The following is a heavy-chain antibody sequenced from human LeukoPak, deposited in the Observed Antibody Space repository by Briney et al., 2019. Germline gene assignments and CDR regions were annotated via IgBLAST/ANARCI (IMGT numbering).Heavy chain of an antibody. CDR2: ISSSSTI. J-gene: IGHJ4*02. V-gene: IGHV3-48*01. D-gene: IGHD6-19*01. Sequence: PGGSLRLSCAASGFTFSSYSMNWVRQAPGKGLEWVSYISSSSTIYYADSVKGRFTISRDNAKNSLYLQMNSLRAEDTAVYYCARASRGWERFDYWGQGTLVTVSS. CDR3: ARASRGWERFDY. CDR1: GFTFSSYS.